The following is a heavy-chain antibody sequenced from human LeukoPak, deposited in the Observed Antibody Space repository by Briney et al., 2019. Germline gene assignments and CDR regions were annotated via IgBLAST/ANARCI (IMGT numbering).Heavy chain of an antibody. CDR1: RFSFSSHA. CDR2: ISATGGST. V-gene: IGHV3-23*01. J-gene: IGHJ4*02. Sequence: GGSLRLSCAASRFSFSSHAMTWVRQAPGKGLEWVSVISATGGSTHYADSVKGRFTISRDNSKNTLYLQMNSLRAEDTAVYYCAKDPGIAAAGTDPVYYFDYWGQGTLVTVSS. D-gene: IGHD6-13*01. CDR3: AKDPGIAAAGTDPVYYFDY.